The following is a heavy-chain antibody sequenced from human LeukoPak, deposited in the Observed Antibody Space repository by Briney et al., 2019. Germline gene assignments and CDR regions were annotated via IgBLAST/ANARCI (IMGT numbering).Heavy chain of an antibody. J-gene: IGHJ3*02. CDR3: AKSAAAGPYGAFDI. CDR1: GFTFDDYA. CDR2: ISWNSGSI. D-gene: IGHD6-13*01. Sequence: GGSLRLSCAASGFTFDDYAMHWVRQAPGKGLEWVSGISWNSGSIGYADSVKGRFTISRDNAKNSLYLQMNSLRAEDTALYYCAKSAAAGPYGAFDIWGQGTMVTVSS. V-gene: IGHV3-9*01.